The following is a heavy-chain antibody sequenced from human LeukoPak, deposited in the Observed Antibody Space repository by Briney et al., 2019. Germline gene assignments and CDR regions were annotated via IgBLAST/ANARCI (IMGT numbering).Heavy chain of an antibody. CDR3: ATVTPSDN. CDR1: GFTFSSYA. V-gene: IGHV3-30-3*01. J-gene: IGHJ4*02. Sequence: GGSLRLSCAASGFTFSSYAMHWVRQAPGKGLEWVAVISYDGSNKYYADSVKGRFTISRDNSKNTLYLQMNSLRTEDTAVYYCATVTPSDNWGQGTLVTVSS. CDR2: ISYDGSNK. D-gene: IGHD4-17*01.